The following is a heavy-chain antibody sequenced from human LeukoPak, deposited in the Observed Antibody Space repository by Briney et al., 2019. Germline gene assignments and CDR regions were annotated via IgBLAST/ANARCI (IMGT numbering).Heavy chain of an antibody. J-gene: IGHJ3*02. D-gene: IGHD5/OR15-5a*01. V-gene: IGHV4-59*01. CDR1: GGSISSYY. CDR3: ARDDVWANAFDI. Sequence: SETLSLTCTVSGGSISSYYWSWIRQPPGKGLEWIGYIYYSGSTNYNPSLKSRVTISVDTSKNQFSLKLSSVTAADTGVYYCARDDVWANAFDIWGQGTMVTVSS. CDR2: IYYSGST.